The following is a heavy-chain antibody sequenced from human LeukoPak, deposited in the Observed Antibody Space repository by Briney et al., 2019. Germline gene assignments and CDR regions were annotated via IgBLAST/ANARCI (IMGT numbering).Heavy chain of an antibody. CDR1: GGSISSSNW. J-gene: IGHJ3*02. CDR3: AKNSPLYASDI. CDR2: IYHSGST. V-gene: IGHV4-4*02. Sequence: SETLSLTCSVSGGSISSSNWWSWVRQPPEKGLEWIGEIYHSGSTNYNPSLKSRVTISIDKSKNQFSLKLTSVTAADTAVYYCAKNSPLYASDIWGQGTMVTVSS.